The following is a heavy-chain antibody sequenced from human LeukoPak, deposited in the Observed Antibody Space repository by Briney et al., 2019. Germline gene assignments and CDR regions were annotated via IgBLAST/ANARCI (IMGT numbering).Heavy chain of an antibody. D-gene: IGHD5-12*01. CDR2: ISGSSSYI. Sequence: GGSLRLSCAASGFTFSSYSMNWVRQAPGKGLEWVSSISGSSSYIYYADSVKGRFTISRHNAKNSLYLQMNSLRAEDTAVYYCARVAWGGYDSIPTDYWGQGTLVTVSS. CDR1: GFTFSSYS. J-gene: IGHJ4*02. CDR3: ARVAWGGYDSIPTDY. V-gene: IGHV3-21*01.